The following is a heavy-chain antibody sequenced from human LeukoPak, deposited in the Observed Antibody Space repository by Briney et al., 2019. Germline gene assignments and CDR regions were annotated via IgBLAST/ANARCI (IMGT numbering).Heavy chain of an antibody. CDR1: GGSISSYY. CDR2: IYYSGST. J-gene: IGHJ4*02. CDR3: ARGILWTQYYFDY. V-gene: IGHV4-59*01. D-gene: IGHD3-10*01. Sequence: SETLSLTCTVSGGSISSYYWSWIRQPPGKGLEWIGYIYYSGSTNYNPSLKSRVTISVDTSKNQFSLKLSSVTAADTAVYYCARGILWTQYYFDYWGQGTLVTVSS.